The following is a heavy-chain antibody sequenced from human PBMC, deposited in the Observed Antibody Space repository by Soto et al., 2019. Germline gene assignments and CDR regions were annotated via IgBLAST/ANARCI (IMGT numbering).Heavy chain of an antibody. CDR1: GGSVSSGNYY. Sequence: QVQLQESGPGLVKPSETLSLTCTVSGGSVSSGNYYWSWIRQPPGKGLEWIAYIYYTGSSNYNPSLKSRVTISVDTSKNQFSLKLSSVTAADTAVYYCARADFTILGGAYYGMDVWGQGTTVTVSS. D-gene: IGHD3-3*01. CDR3: ARADFTILGGAYYGMDV. J-gene: IGHJ6*02. V-gene: IGHV4-61*01. CDR2: IYYTGSS.